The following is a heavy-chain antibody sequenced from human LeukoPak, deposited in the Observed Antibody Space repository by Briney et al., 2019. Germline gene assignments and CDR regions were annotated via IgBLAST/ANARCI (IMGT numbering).Heavy chain of an antibody. Sequence: GVSLRLSCTASGFTFSSYAMHWVRQAPGKGLEYVSAISSKGGSTYYANSVKGRFTVSRDNSKNTLYLQMGSLRAEDMAVYYCARKTGGMDVWGQGTTVTVSS. CDR1: GFTFSSYA. J-gene: IGHJ6*02. CDR2: ISSKGGST. V-gene: IGHV3-64*01. CDR3: ARKTGGMDV.